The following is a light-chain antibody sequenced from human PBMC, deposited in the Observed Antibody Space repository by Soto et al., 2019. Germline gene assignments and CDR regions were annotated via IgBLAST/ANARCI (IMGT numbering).Light chain of an antibody. Sequence: SVLNHPAYVSSAHVEASSITKTETSSDVGGYNYVSWYQQYPGKAPKFMIYDVSNRPSGVSNRFSGSKSGNTASLTISGLQAEDEADYYCSSYTSSSTQVFGTGTKVTVL. CDR2: DVS. CDR1: SSDVGGYNY. CDR3: SSYTSSSTQV. V-gene: IGLV2-14*01. J-gene: IGLJ1*01.